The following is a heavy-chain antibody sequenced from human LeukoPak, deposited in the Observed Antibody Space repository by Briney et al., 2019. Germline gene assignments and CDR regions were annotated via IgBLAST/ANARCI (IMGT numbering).Heavy chain of an antibody. J-gene: IGHJ5*02. Sequence: SETLSLTCTVSGGSISSSSYYWGWIRQPPGKGLEWIGSIYYSGSTYYNPSLKSRVTISVDTSKNQFSLKLCSVAAADTAVYYCATLTGTTMRNWFDPWGQGTLVTVSS. CDR3: ATLTGTTMRNWFDP. CDR2: IYYSGST. V-gene: IGHV4-39*01. CDR1: GGSISSSSYY. D-gene: IGHD1-7*01.